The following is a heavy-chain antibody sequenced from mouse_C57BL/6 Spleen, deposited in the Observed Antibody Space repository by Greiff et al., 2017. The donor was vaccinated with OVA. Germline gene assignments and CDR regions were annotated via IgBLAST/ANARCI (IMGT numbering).Heavy chain of an antibody. D-gene: IGHD2-3*01. V-gene: IGHV1-50*01. Sequence: QVQLQQPGAELVKPGASVKLSCKASGYTFTSYWMQWVKQRPGQGLEWIGEIDPSDSYTNYNHKFKGKDTLTVDPSSSTAYMQISSMTTEDSAVYDCARWKDGPFDYWGQGTTRTVSS. CDR2: IDPSDSYT. CDR1: GYTFTSYW. CDR3: ARWKDGPFDY. J-gene: IGHJ2*01.